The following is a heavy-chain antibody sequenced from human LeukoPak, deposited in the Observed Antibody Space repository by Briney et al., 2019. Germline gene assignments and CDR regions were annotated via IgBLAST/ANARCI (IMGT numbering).Heavy chain of an antibody. CDR2: ISGSGGST. J-gene: IGHJ4*02. D-gene: IGHD6-19*01. CDR3: AKGQNYAYSSGWYLYFDY. V-gene: IGHV3-23*01. CDR1: GFTFSSYA. Sequence: PGGSLRLSCAASGFTFSSYAMSWVRQAPGKGLEWVSAISGSGGSTYYADSVKGRFTISRDNSKNTLFLQMNSLRAEDTAVYYCAKGQNYAYSSGWYLYFDYWGQGTLVTVSS.